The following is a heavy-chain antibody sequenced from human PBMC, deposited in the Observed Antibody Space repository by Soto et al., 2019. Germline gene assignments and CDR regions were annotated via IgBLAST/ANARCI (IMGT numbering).Heavy chain of an antibody. CDR3: ASTPEIVATIDMRSSYYYGMDV. D-gene: IGHD5-12*01. CDR1: GGTFSSYA. CDR2: IIPIFGTA. Sequence: SVKVSCKASGGTFSSYAISWVRQALGQGLEWMGGIIPIFGTANYAQKFQGRVTITADESTSTAYMELSSLRSEDTAVYYCASTPEIVATIDMRSSYYYGMDVWGQGTTVTVSS. V-gene: IGHV1-69*13. J-gene: IGHJ6*02.